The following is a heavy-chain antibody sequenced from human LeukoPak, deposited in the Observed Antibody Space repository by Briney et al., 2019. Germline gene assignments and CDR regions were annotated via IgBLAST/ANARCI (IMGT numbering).Heavy chain of an antibody. V-gene: IGHV4-61*02. J-gene: IGHJ4*02. CDR3: ARDLTVTTGGNVDY. CDR1: GGSISSGSYY. Sequence: SETLSLTCTVSGGSISSGSYYWSWIRQPAGKGLEWIGRIYTSGSTNYNPSLKSRVTISVDTSKNQFSLKLSSVTAADTAVYYCARDLTVTTGGNVDYWGQGTLVTVSS. CDR2: IYTSGST. D-gene: IGHD4-17*01.